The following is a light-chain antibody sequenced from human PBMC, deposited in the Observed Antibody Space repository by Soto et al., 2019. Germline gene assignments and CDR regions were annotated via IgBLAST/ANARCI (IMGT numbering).Light chain of an antibody. V-gene: IGLV1-44*01. CDR3: AAWDDSLNSVV. Sequence: QPVLTQPPSASGTPGQTIAISCSGGSSNIGSHTVNWYQQLPGPAPRLLIYSNTQRPSGVPDRFSGSKSCTSASMAISGLQSEYEGEYYCAAWDDSLNSVVFGGGTKLTVL. J-gene: IGLJ2*01. CDR1: SSNIGSHT. CDR2: SNT.